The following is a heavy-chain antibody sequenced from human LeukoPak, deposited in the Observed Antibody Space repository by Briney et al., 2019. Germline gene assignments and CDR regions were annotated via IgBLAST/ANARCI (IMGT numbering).Heavy chain of an antibody. CDR3: AKGRWIQLWFDY. J-gene: IGHJ4*02. CDR2: ISSSGSTI. D-gene: IGHD5-18*01. CDR1: GFTFSSYE. V-gene: IGHV3-48*03. Sequence: EPGGSLRLSCVASGFTFSSYEMNWVRQAPGKGLEWVSYISSSGSTIYYADSVKGRFTISRDNAKNTLYLQMNSLRAEDTAVYYCAKGRWIQLWFDYWGQGTLVTVSS.